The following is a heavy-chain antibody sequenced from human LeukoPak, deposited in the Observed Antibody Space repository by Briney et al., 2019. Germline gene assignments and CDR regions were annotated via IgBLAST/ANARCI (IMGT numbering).Heavy chain of an antibody. CDR1: GYTFTGYY. CDR3: ARDLAHYGDYVYAFDI. Sequence: ASVKVSCKASGYTFTGYYMHWVRQAPGQGLEWMGWINPNSGGTNYAQKFQGRVTMTRDTSISTAYMELSRLRSDDTAVYYCARDLAHYGDYVYAFDIWGQGTMVTVSS. D-gene: IGHD4-17*01. J-gene: IGHJ3*02. V-gene: IGHV1-2*02. CDR2: INPNSGGT.